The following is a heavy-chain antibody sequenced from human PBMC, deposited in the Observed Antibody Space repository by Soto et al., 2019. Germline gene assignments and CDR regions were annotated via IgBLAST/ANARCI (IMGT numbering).Heavy chain of an antibody. CDR1: GFTFSNNA. J-gene: IGHJ4*02. Sequence: QVQLVESGGDVVQPGRSLRLSCAASGFTFSNNAMHWVRQAPGKGLEWVAVISYDGSKTYYVDSVKGRLTISRDKSKNTLYLQMNSLRPEDTAVYYCAKEGDGYMGGLDYWGQGTLVTVSS. D-gene: IGHD5-12*01. V-gene: IGHV3-30*18. CDR2: ISYDGSKT. CDR3: AKEGDGYMGGLDY.